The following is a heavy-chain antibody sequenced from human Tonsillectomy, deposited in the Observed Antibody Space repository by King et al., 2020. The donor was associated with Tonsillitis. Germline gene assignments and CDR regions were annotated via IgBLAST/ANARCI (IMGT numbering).Heavy chain of an antibody. D-gene: IGHD3-9*01. CDR3: ARGTETYYDILTGYYAH. CDR2: ISSSSSYI. J-gene: IGHJ4*02. V-gene: IGHV3-21*01. Sequence: VQLVESGGGLVKPGGSLRLSCAASGFTFSSYSMNWVRQAPGKGLEWVSSISSSSSYIYYADSVKGRFTISRDNAKNSLYLQMNSLRPEDTAVYYCARGTETYYDILTGYYAHWGQGTLVTVSS. CDR1: GFTFSSYS.